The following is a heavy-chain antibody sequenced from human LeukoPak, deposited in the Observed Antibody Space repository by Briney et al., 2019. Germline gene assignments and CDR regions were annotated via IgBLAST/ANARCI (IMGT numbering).Heavy chain of an antibody. CDR2: INTDGSST. J-gene: IGHJ6*02. Sequence: ETGGSLRLSCAASGFTFSSYWMHWVRQAPGKGLVWVSRINTDGSSTSYADSVKGRFTISRDNSKNTLYLQMNSLRPEDTAVYYCARDSEADYYDTSGYIYYYAMDVWGQGTTVTVSS. CDR1: GFTFSSYW. D-gene: IGHD3-22*01. V-gene: IGHV3-74*01. CDR3: ARDSEADYYDTSGYIYYYAMDV.